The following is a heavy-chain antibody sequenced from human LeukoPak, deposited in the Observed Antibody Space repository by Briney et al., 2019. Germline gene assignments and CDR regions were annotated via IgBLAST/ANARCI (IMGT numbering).Heavy chain of an antibody. J-gene: IGHJ4*02. CDR3: ANNWNFDN. D-gene: IGHD1-20*01. CDR2: IRYDGSNK. Sequence: PGGSLRLSCAASGFTFSSYGMHWVRQAPGKGLEWVAFIRYDGSNKYYADSVKGRVTISRDNSKNTLFLQMNSLRAEDTAVYYCANNWNFDNWGQGTLVTVSS. CDR1: GFTFSSYG. V-gene: IGHV3-30*02.